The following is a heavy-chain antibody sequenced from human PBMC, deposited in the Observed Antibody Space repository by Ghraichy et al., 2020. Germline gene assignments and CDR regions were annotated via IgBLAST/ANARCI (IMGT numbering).Heavy chain of an antibody. CDR1: GYSISSGYY. J-gene: IGHJ4*02. D-gene: IGHD3-22*01. CDR3: ARLYYYDSSGFDY. V-gene: IGHV4-38-2*01. Sequence: GSLRLSCAVSGYSISSGYYWGWIRQPPGKGLEWIGSIYHSGSTYYNPSLKSRVTISVDTSKNQFSLKLSSVTAADTAVYYCARLYYYDSSGFDYWGQGTLVTVSS. CDR2: IYHSGST.